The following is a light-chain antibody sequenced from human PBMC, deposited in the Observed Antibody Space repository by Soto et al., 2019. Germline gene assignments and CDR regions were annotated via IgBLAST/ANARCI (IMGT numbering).Light chain of an antibody. V-gene: IGKV3-15*01. CDR2: GAS. CDR1: QSVSSN. CDR3: QQYNNWPLT. Sequence: EIVLTQSPGVLSLSPGERATFSCSGSQSVSSNYLAWYQQKPGQAPRLLIYGASTRATGIPARFSGSGSGTEFTLTISSLQSEDFAVYYCQQYNNWPLTFGGGTKVDIK. J-gene: IGKJ4*01.